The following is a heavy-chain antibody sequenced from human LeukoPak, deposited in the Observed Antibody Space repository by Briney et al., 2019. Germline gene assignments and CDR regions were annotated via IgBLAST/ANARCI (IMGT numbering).Heavy chain of an antibody. V-gene: IGHV4-61*02. J-gene: IGHJ4*02. D-gene: IGHD3-22*01. CDR2: IYTSGST. CDR1: GGSISSGSYH. CDR3: ARGPDYSDSSGYFKY. Sequence: SQTLSLTCTVSGGSISSGSYHWSWIRQPAGKGLEWMGRIYTSGSTNYNPSLRSRVSISVDKSKNQFSLILSSLTAADTAVYYCARGPDYSDSSGYFKYWGQGTLVTVSS.